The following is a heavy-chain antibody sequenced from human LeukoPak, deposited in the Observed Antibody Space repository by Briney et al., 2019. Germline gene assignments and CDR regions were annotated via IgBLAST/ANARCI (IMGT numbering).Heavy chain of an antibody. CDR3: AKKTGYSSGWFESWYYFDY. V-gene: IGHV3-23*01. J-gene: IGHJ4*02. CDR1: GFTFSSYA. Sequence: PGGSLRLSCAASGFTFSSYAMSWVRQAPGKGLEWVSAISGSGGSTYYADSVKGRFTISRDNSKNTLYLQMNSLRAEDTAVYYCAKKTGYSSGWFESWYYFDYWGQGTLVTVSS. CDR2: ISGSGGST. D-gene: IGHD6-19*01.